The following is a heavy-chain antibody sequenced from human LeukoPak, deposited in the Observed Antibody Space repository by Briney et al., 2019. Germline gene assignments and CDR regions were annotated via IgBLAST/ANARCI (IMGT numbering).Heavy chain of an antibody. CDR2: ICGSGGCT. V-gene: IGHV3-23*01. Sequence: GGSLRLSCVASGFTFSSYPMSWVRQPRGRGREWVSLICGSGGCTYYADSVKGRFTISRDNSKSTLYLQMNSLRPEDTAIYYCARVRLLGALDETFHIWGQGTMVTVSS. CDR3: ARVRLLGALDETFHI. CDR1: GFTFSSYP. D-gene: IGHD3-16*01. J-gene: IGHJ3*02.